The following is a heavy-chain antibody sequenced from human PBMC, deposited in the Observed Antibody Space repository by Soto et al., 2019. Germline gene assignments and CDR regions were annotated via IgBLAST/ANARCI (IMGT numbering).Heavy chain of an antibody. CDR1: GFSFTTYA. D-gene: IGHD5-18*01. CDR3: ARAIETAMDPCDY. V-gene: IGHV3-30-3*01. CDR2: ISDDGSIK. Sequence: GGSLRLSCAASGFSFTTYAMHWVRQAPGKGLEWVAVISDDGSIKYYADSVKGRFTISRDNSKNTFYLQMNSLRGDDTALYYCARAIETAMDPCDYWGQGALVTVPQ. J-gene: IGHJ4*02.